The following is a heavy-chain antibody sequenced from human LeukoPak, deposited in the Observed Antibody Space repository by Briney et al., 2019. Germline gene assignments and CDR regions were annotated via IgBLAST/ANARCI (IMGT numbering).Heavy chain of an antibody. V-gene: IGHV1-18*01. CDR2: ISAYNGNT. J-gene: IGHJ4*02. CDR3: ASGIGDLWSGYYFDY. D-gene: IGHD3-3*01. Sequence: ASVKVSFKASGYTFTSCGISWVRQAPGQGLEWMGWISAYNGNTNYAQKLQGRVTMTTDTSTSTAYMELRSLRSDDTAVYYCASGIGDLWSGYYFDYWGQGTLVTVSS. CDR1: GYTFTSCG.